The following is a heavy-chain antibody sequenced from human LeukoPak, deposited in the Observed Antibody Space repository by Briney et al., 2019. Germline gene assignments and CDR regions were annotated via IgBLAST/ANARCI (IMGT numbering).Heavy chain of an antibody. CDR1: GYTFTSYY. Sequence: ASVKVSCKASGYTFTSYYMHWVRQATGQGLEWMGIINPSGGSTSYAQKFQGRVTMTRDTTTSTVYMELSSLRSEDTAVYYCASGEAYYDFWSGYKAFDYWGQGTLVTVSS. CDR2: INPSGGST. CDR3: ASGEAYYDFWSGYKAFDY. D-gene: IGHD3-3*01. V-gene: IGHV1-46*01. J-gene: IGHJ4*02.